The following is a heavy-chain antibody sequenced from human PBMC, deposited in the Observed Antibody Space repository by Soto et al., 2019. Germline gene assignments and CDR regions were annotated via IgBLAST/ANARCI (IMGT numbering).Heavy chain of an antibody. V-gene: IGHV3-23*01. Sequence: EVQLLESGGGLAQPGGSLRLSCAASGFSFSTFEMSWVRQAPGRGLEWVSFISDDGSRTYYADAVKGRCTISRDNSKHTLYLQMNSLTAEDTAVYACVKGGWLDFWGQGTLVTFSS. D-gene: IGHD3-16*01. CDR3: VKGGWLDF. CDR1: GFSFSTFE. J-gene: IGHJ5*01. CDR2: ISDDGSRT.